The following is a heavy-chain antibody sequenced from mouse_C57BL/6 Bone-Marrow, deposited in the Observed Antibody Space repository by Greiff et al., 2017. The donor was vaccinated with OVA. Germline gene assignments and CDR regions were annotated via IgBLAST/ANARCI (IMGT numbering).Heavy chain of an antibody. CDR3: TTRLLRY. D-gene: IGHD1-1*01. J-gene: IGHJ3*01. CDR2: IDPEDGDT. V-gene: IGHV14-4*01. Sequence: EVQLQQSGAELVRPGASVKLSCTASGFNIKDDYMHWVKQRPEQGLEWLGWIDPEDGDTEYASKFQGQATITANTSFNTANLQHSSLTSEDSAVYYCTTRLLRYWGQGTLVTVSA. CDR1: GFNIKDDY.